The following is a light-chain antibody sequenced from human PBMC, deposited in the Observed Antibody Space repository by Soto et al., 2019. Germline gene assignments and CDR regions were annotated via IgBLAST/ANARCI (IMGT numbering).Light chain of an antibody. Sequence: DIQMTQSPSSLSASVGDRVTITCRASQSISSYLNWYQQKPGKAPKLLIYAASSLQSGVPSRFSGSGYGTDFTLTISSLQPEDFATYYCQQSYSTPLYTFGQGNKLEIK. CDR3: QQSYSTPLYT. CDR2: AAS. CDR1: QSISSY. V-gene: IGKV1-39*01. J-gene: IGKJ2*01.